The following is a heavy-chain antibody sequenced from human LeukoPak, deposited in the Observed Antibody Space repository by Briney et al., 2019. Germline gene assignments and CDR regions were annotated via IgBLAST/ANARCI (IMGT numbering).Heavy chain of an antibody. J-gene: IGHJ4*02. CDR2: INHSGST. V-gene: IGHV4-34*01. CDR3: ARIRCDGVCYHLDY. CDR1: GGSFSGYY. D-gene: IGHD2-8*01. Sequence: SETLSLTCAVYGGSFSGYYWSWIRQPPGEGLEWIGEINHSGSTNYNPSLKSRVTISVDTSKNQFPLKLSSVTAADTAVYYCARIRCDGVCYHLDYWGQGTLVTVSS.